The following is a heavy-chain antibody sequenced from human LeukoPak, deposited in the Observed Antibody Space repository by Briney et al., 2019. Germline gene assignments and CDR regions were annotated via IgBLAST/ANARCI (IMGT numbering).Heavy chain of an antibody. D-gene: IGHD7-27*01. V-gene: IGHV3-7*01. J-gene: IGHJ3*02. Sequence: GGSLRLSCAASGFTFSTYWMSWVRQAPGKGLEWVANIKQDGSKTYYVDSVKGRFTISRDNAKNSLFLQMNSLRAEDTAVYYCASDPPWANDAFDIWGQGTTVTVSA. CDR3: ASDPPWANDAFDI. CDR1: GFTFSTYW. CDR2: IKQDGSKT.